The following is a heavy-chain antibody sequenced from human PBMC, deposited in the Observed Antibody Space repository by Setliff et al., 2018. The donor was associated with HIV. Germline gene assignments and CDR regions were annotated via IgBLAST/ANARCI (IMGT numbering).Heavy chain of an antibody. D-gene: IGHD3-10*01. CDR2: FNPEEGKT. J-gene: IGHJ2*01. CDR1: GYTLSELS. V-gene: IGHV1-24*01. CDR3: AASISSRHYYGSAL. Sequence: ASVKVSCKIXGYTLSELSMHWVRQAPGKGLEWMVGFNPEEGKTIYAQKFQGRVTTTEDTSTDTAFMDLNNLRSEDTAVYYCAASISSRHYYGSALWGRGTLVTVSS.